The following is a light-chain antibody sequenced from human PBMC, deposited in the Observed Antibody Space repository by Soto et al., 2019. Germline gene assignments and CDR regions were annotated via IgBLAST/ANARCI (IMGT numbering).Light chain of an antibody. Sequence: QSVLTQPASVSGSPGQSITISCTGTSSDVGGYNYVSWYQQHPGKAPKLMIYEVSNRPSGVSNRFSGSKSGNTASLTISGLQAVDEADYYCCSFADFTYVFGTGTKVTVL. J-gene: IGLJ1*01. V-gene: IGLV2-14*01. CDR1: SSDVGGYNY. CDR2: EVS. CDR3: CSFADFTYV.